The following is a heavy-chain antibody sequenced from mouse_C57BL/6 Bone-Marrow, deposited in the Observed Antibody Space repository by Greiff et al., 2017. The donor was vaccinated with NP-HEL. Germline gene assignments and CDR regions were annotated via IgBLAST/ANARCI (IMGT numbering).Heavy chain of an antibody. V-gene: IGHV14-4*01. D-gene: IGHD2-4*01. CDR2: IDPENGDT. Sequence: VQLKESGAELVRPGASVKLSCTASGFNIKDDYMHWVKQRPEQGLEWIGWIDPENGDTEYASKFQGKATITADTSSNTAYLQLSSLTSEDTAVYYCTGYDHDYFDYWGQGTTLTVSS. J-gene: IGHJ2*01. CDR1: GFNIKDDY. CDR3: TGYDHDYFDY.